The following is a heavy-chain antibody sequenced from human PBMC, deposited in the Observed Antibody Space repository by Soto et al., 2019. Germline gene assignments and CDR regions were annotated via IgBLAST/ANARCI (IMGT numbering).Heavy chain of an antibody. CDR2: ISYDGSNK. V-gene: IGHV3-30-3*01. Sequence: QVQLVESGGGVVQPGRSLRLSCAASGFTFSSYAMHWVRQAPGKGLEWVAVISYDGSNKYYADSVKGRFTISRDNSKNXXYLQRNSLRAEDTAVYYCATSMVRGVIYYYYGMDVWGQGTTVTVSS. J-gene: IGHJ6*02. CDR3: ATSMVRGVIYYYYGMDV. D-gene: IGHD3-10*01. CDR1: GFTFSSYA.